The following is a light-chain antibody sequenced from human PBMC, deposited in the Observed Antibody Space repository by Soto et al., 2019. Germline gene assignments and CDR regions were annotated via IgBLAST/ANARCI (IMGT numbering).Light chain of an antibody. Sequence: QSALTQPASVSGSPGQSITISCTGTSSDVGSYNLVSWYQQHPGKAPKLMIYEGSKRPSGVSNRFSGSKSGNTASLTISGLQAEDEADYYCCSYAGISAVLFGGGTKLTVL. CDR2: EGS. CDR1: SSDVGSYNL. CDR3: CSYAGISAVL. V-gene: IGLV2-23*01. J-gene: IGLJ2*01.